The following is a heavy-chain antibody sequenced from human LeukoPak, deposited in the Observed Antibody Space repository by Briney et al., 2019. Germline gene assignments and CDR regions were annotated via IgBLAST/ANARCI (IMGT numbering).Heavy chain of an antibody. CDR3: ASKRGYSYGLDY. D-gene: IGHD5-18*01. CDR2: IIPIFGTA. Sequence: SVKVSCKASVGTFSSYAISWVRQAPAQGLEWMGGIIPIFGTANYAQKFQGRVTITADESTSTGYMELSSLRSEDTAVYYCASKRGYSYGLDYWGQGTLVTVSS. CDR1: VGTFSSYA. V-gene: IGHV1-69*13. J-gene: IGHJ4*02.